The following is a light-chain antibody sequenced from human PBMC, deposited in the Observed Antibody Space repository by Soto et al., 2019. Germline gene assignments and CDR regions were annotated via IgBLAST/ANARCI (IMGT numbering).Light chain of an antibody. Sequence: DIQLTQSPSFLSASVGDRVTITCRASQGISSYLAWYQQKPGKAPNLLIYAASTLQSGVPSRFSGSGSGTEFTLTISSLQPDDFATSYCQQLNNYPFTFGRGTKVDIK. CDR2: AAS. V-gene: IGKV1-9*01. J-gene: IGKJ3*01. CDR1: QGISSY. CDR3: QQLNNYPFT.